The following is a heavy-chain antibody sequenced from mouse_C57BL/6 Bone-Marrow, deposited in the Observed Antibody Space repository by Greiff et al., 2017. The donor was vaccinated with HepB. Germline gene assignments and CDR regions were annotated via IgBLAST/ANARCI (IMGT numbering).Heavy chain of an antibody. Sequence: EVQLQQSGPELVKPGASVKISCKASGYSFTGYYMNWVKQSPEKSLEWIGEINPSTGGTTYNQKFKAKATLTVDKSSSTAYMQLKSLTSEASAVYYCARKYYGRSYWYFDVWGTGTTVTVSS. CDR3: ARKYYGRSYWYFDV. J-gene: IGHJ1*03. CDR2: INPSTGGT. D-gene: IGHD1-1*01. CDR1: GYSFTGYY. V-gene: IGHV1-42*01.